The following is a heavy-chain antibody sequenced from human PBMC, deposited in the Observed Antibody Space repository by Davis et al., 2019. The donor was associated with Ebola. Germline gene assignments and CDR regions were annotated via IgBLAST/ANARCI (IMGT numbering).Heavy chain of an antibody. Sequence: SETLSLTCAVYGGSFSGYYWSWIRQPPGKGLEWIGEINHSGSTNYNPSLKSRVTISVDTSKNQFSLKLGSVTAADTAVYYCARVRGGYSYGPYYFDYWGQGTLVTVSS. D-gene: IGHD5-18*01. CDR3: ARVRGGYSYGPYYFDY. CDR1: GGSFSGYY. J-gene: IGHJ4*02. CDR2: INHSGST. V-gene: IGHV4-34*01.